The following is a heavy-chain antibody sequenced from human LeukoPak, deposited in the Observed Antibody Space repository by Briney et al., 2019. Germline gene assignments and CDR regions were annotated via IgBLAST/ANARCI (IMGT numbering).Heavy chain of an antibody. CDR1: RFIFTNYW. J-gene: IGHJ4*02. V-gene: IGHV3-74*01. D-gene: IGHD2/OR15-2a*01. CDR2: VNNDGSAT. CDR3: TSFFETN. Sequence: GGSLRLSCAASRFIFTNYWIHWVRQAPGKGLVWVSHVNNDGSATSYADSVKGRFTISRDSAKNTVYLHMNSLRVEDTAVYYCTSFFETNWGQGTLDTVSS.